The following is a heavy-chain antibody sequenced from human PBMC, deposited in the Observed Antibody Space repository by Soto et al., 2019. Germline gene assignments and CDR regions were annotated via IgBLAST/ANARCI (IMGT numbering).Heavy chain of an antibody. D-gene: IGHD2-21*02. CDR3: ARTTASRSLDV. CDR2: IYSSGST. Sequence: QVQLQESGPGLVKPSETLSLTATVSGASIRNTGFYWSWIRQPPGKGLEWIGYIYSSGSTTYNSSLKSRVTISLDTSKTQVSLNLTSLTAAYTAMYYCARTTASRSLDVWGHGTMVSVSS. J-gene: IGHJ3*01. CDR1: GASIRNTGFY. V-gene: IGHV4-61*08.